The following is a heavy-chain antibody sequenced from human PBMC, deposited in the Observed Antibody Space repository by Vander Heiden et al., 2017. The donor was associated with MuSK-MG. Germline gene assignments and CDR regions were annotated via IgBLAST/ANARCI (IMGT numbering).Heavy chain of an antibody. V-gene: IGHV3-21*01. CDR3: AREEAYYDSSGYAGMDV. D-gene: IGHD3-22*01. CDR2: ISSSSSYI. Sequence: EVQLVESGGGLVKPGGSLRLSCAASGFTFSSYCMNWVRQAPGKGLEWVSSISSSSSYIYYADSVKGRFTISRDNAKNSLYLQMNSLRAEDTAVYYCAREEAYYDSSGYAGMDVWGQGTTVTVSS. CDR1: GFTFSSYC. J-gene: IGHJ6*02.